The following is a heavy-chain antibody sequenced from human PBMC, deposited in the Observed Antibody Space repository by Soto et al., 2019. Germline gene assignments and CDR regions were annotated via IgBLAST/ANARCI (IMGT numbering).Heavy chain of an antibody. J-gene: IGHJ4*02. CDR2: ISYDGSNK. Sequence: QVQLVESGGGVVQPGRSLRLSCAASGFTFSSYAMHWVRQAPGKGLEWVAVISYDGSNKYYADSVKGRFTISRDNSKNTLYLQMNSLRDEDTAVYYCARAFSVALYRIDCWGQGTLVTVSS. V-gene: IGHV3-30-3*01. D-gene: IGHD2-2*02. CDR3: ARAFSVALYRIDC. CDR1: GFTFSSYA.